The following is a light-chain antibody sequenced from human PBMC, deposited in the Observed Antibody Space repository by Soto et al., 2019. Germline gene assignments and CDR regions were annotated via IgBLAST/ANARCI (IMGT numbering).Light chain of an antibody. CDR3: SSYTSRSTHV. CDR2: DVS. V-gene: IGLV2-14*01. Sequence: QSALTQPASVSGSPGQSSTISCTGTRSDVGGYNYVSWYQQHPSKAPTLMISDVSNRPSGVFNRFSGSKSGNTASLTISGLQAEDEADYYCSSYTSRSTHVFGTGTKLAVL. J-gene: IGLJ1*01. CDR1: RSDVGGYNY.